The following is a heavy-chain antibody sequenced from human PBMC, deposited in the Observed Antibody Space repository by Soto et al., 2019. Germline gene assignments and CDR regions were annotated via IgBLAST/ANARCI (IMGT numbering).Heavy chain of an antibody. CDR1: GYIFSNYG. J-gene: IGHJ5*02. Sequence: QVQLVQSGAEVKKPGASVKVSCKASGYIFSNYGISWVRQAPGQGLEWMGWISTNNGNTNTAQKFQARITMTTDTSTTKAYMELRSLSSDDTAVYYCARDLDNDGGSDNLFDPWGQGTLVTVSS. CDR3: ARDLDNDGGSDNLFDP. CDR2: ISTNNGNT. V-gene: IGHV1-18*01. D-gene: IGHD1-1*01.